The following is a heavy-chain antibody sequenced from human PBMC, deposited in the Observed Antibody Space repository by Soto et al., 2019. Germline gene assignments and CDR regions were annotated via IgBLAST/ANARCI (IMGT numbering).Heavy chain of an antibody. CDR1: GDSVSSNSAA. Sequence: SQTLSLTCAISGDSVSSNSAAWNWIRQSPSRGLEWLGRTYYRSKWYNDYAVSVKSRITINPDTSKNQFSLKLSSVTAADTAVYYCARDGDGRMTTNPYYYNGMDVWGPGTTVTVSS. CDR3: ARDGDGRMTTNPYYYNGMDV. J-gene: IGHJ6*02. D-gene: IGHD4-4*01. V-gene: IGHV6-1*01. CDR2: TYYRSKWYN.